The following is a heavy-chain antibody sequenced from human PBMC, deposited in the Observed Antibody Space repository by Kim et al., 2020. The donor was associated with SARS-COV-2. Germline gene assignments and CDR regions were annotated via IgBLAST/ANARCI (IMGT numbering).Heavy chain of an antibody. Sequence: GGSLRLSCAASGFTFSSYWMSWVRQAPGKGLEWVANIKQDGSEKYYVDSVKGRFTISRDNAKNSLYLQMNSLRAEDTAVYYCARDRSSSWYYYYYYGMDVWGQGTTVTVSS. V-gene: IGHV3-7*01. D-gene: IGHD6-13*01. CDR3: ARDRSSSWYYYYYYGMDV. CDR2: IKQDGSEK. CDR1: GFTFSSYW. J-gene: IGHJ6*02.